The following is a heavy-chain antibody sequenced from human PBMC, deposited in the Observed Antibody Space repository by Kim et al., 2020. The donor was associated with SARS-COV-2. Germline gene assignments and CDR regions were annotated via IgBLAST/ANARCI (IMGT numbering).Heavy chain of an antibody. Sequence: SETLSLTCTVSGGSISSSSYYWGWIRQPPGKGLEWIGSIYYSGSTYYNPSLKSRVTISVDTSKNQFSLKLSSVTAADTAVYYCARQRMRGYYDSSGNDY. CDR1: GGSISSSSYY. D-gene: IGHD3-22*01. J-gene: IGHJ4*01. CDR2: IYYSGST. V-gene: IGHV4-39*01. CDR3: ARQRMRGYYDSSGNDY.